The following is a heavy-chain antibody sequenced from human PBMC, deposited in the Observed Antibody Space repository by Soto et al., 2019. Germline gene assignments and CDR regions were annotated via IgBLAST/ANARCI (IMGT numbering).Heavy chain of an antibody. Sequence: GESLKISCKGSGYSFTTYWIGWVRQMPGKGLEWMGIIYPGDSDTRYSPSFQGQVTISADKSISTAYLQWSSLKASDTAMYYCARVGGTGTTRYYYYGMDVWGQGTTVTVSS. CDR3: ARVGGTGTTRYYYYGMDV. V-gene: IGHV5-51*01. D-gene: IGHD1-1*01. CDR2: IYPGDSDT. J-gene: IGHJ6*02. CDR1: GYSFTTYW.